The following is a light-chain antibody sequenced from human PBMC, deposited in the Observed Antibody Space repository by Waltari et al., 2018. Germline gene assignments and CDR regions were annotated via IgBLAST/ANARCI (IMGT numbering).Light chain of an antibody. CDR2: DSS. V-gene: IGKV3-20*01. CDR1: QSVRSSY. Sequence: EIVLTQSPGTLSLSPGERATLSCRASQSVRSSYLAWYQQKPGQAPRLRIHDSSPRATGIPDRFSGSGSGTDFTLTITGLEPEDFAVYYCQQYGNSPWTFAQGTKVEIK. J-gene: IGKJ1*01. CDR3: QQYGNSPWT.